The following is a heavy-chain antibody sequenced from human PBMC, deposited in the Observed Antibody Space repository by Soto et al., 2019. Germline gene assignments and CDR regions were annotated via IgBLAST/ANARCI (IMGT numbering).Heavy chain of an antibody. Sequence: QVQLQESGPGLVKPSETLSLTCTVSGGSISSYYWSWIRQPPGKGLEWIGYIYYSGITDYNPSLKSQVTISVDTSKKQFSLKLSSVTAADTAVYYCARVYDFWSGYYWFDPWGQGTLVTVSS. CDR2: IYYSGIT. J-gene: IGHJ5*02. CDR1: GGSISSYY. CDR3: ARVYDFWSGYYWFDP. D-gene: IGHD3-3*01. V-gene: IGHV4-59*01.